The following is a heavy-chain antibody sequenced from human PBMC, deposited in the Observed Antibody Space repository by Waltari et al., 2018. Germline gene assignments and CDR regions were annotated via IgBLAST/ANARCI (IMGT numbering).Heavy chain of an antibody. J-gene: IGHJ4*02. V-gene: IGHV4-38-2*01. Sequence: QVLLRESGPGLVRPSETLALTCAVSGYSVTNTVYWGWIRQTPGKGLEWIGSAYNSGSTPYNPSLKSRVTISVDTSRNQFSLELRSVTAADTAIYYCAKNVTGGFFNSWGQGALVIVSS. CDR1: GYSVTNTVY. CDR2: AYNSGST. D-gene: IGHD2-21*02. CDR3: AKNVTGGFFNS.